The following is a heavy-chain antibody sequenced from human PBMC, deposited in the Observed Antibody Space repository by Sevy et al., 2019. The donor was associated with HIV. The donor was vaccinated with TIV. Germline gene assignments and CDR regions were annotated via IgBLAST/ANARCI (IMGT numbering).Heavy chain of an antibody. D-gene: IGHD3-22*01. CDR1: GYTLTALS. CDR2: FDPEDGET. V-gene: IGHV1-24*01. CDR3: ATTKDYYDSSGYPFDH. Sequence: ASVKVSCKVSGYTLTALSMHWVRQAPGKGLEWMGTFDPEDGETRFAQKFLGRVTMTEDTSTDTAYMELSSLRSEDTAVYFCATTKDYYDSSGYPFDHWGQGALVTVSS. J-gene: IGHJ4*02.